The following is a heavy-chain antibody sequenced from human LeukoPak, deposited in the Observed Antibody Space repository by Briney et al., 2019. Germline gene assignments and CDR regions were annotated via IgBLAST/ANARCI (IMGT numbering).Heavy chain of an antibody. CDR2: INGNSGGT. D-gene: IGHD3-16*01. CDR1: GYTFSGYS. CDR3: AKGSCRVIAYGGVFFDY. V-gene: IGHV3-23*01. J-gene: IGHJ4*02. Sequence: PGGSLRLSCAASGYTFSGYSMSWVRQAPGKGLEWVSGINGNSGGTNYADSVKGRFTISRDTSKNTLYMQMNSLRAEDTAVYYCAKGSCRVIAYGGVFFDYWGQGTLVTVSS.